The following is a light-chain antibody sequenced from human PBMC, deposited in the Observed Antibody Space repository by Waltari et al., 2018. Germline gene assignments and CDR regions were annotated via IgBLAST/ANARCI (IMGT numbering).Light chain of an antibody. CDR3: QQTYSTPRT. CDR2: AAS. V-gene: IGKV1-39*01. CDR1: LSIGTY. J-gene: IGKJ2*01. Sequence: DIPMPQSSSPLSAPVGDRVTISCRARLSIGTYLSWFQQKAGEAPKLLVSAASSLQPGVPSRFSGGGSGTDFTLIIASLQPDDLVSYYCQQTYSTPRTFGQGTKLEI.